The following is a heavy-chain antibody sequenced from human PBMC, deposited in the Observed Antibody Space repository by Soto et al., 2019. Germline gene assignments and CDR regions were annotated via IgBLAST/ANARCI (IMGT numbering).Heavy chain of an antibody. CDR1: GGTFSRND. CDR2: IIPLFGTA. J-gene: IGHJ4*02. CDR3: SRQFDNDSSGYYYAY. V-gene: IGHV1-69*01. D-gene: IGHD3-22*01. Sequence: QVQLVQSGAEVKKPGSSVKVSCKASGGTFSRNDISWVRQAPGQGLEWMGGIIPLFGTAKDAQKFQGRLSITADESTSPIYLDLSSLRSEDTAVYYCSRQFDNDSSGYYYAYWGQGTLVTVSS.